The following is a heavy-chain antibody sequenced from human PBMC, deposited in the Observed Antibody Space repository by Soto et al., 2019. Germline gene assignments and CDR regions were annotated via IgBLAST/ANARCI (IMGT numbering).Heavy chain of an antibody. CDR2: IYTSGST. CDR3: AREGEEYYDFWSGPYYYYGMDV. D-gene: IGHD3-3*01. V-gene: IGHV4-4*07. CDR1: GGSISSYY. Sequence: SETLSLTCTVSGGSISSYYWSWIRQPAGKGLEWIGRIYTSGSTNYNPSLKSRVTMSVDTSKNQFSLKLSSVTAADTAVYYCAREGEEYYDFWSGPYYYYGMDVWGQGNTVT. J-gene: IGHJ6*02.